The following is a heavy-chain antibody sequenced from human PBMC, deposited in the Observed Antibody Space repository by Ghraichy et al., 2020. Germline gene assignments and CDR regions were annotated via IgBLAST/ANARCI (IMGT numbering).Heavy chain of an antibody. Sequence: LTCTVSGGSISSYYWSWLRQSPGKGLEWIGYIYYSGSTNYNPSLKSRVTISVDPSKNQFSLKLSSVTAADTAVYYCARDADDYGDYYYYYYMDVWGKGTTVTVSS. CDR1: GGSISSYY. D-gene: IGHD4-17*01. V-gene: IGHV4-59*01. CDR3: ARDADDYGDYYYYYYMDV. CDR2: IYYSGST. J-gene: IGHJ6*03.